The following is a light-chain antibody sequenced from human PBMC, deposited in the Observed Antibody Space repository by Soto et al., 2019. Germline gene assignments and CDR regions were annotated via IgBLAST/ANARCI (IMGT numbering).Light chain of an antibody. CDR3: QKYNHAPT. V-gene: IGKV1-27*01. CDR1: QGISNY. CDR2: AGS. Sequence: DIQMTQSPSSLSASVGDRVTITCRASQGISNYLAWYQQKPGKVPELLIYAGSTLQSGVPSRFSGCGSWTDFTLTISSLQPEDVSTYYCQKYNHAPTFGGGTKAEIK. J-gene: IGKJ4*01.